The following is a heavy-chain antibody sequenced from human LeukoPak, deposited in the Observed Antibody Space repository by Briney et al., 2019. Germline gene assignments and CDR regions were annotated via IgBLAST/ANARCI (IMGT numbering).Heavy chain of an antibody. V-gene: IGHV3-7*01. Sequence: PGGSLRLSCVASGFTFSNHYMSWVRQAPGKGLEWVANIKEDGSQKYYVDSVKGRFTISRDNAKNSLYLQMNSLRVEDTAVYYCARVDSSGWYYWGQGTLVTVSS. D-gene: IGHD6-19*01. CDR1: GFTFSNHY. CDR2: IKEDGSQK. J-gene: IGHJ4*02. CDR3: ARVDSSGWYY.